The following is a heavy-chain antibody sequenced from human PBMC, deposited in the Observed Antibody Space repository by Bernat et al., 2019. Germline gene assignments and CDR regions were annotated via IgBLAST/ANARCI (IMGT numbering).Heavy chain of an antibody. CDR3: ARTDYYDSSGPDY. Sequence: VQLVSSGGGLVQPGGSLRLSCAASGFTFSSYALHWVRQAPGKGLEWVAVISYDGSNKYYADSVKGRLTISRDNSKNTLYLQMNSLRAEDTAVYYCARTDYYDSSGPDYWGQGTLVTVSS. CDR2: ISYDGSNK. D-gene: IGHD3-22*01. J-gene: IGHJ4*02. CDR1: GFTFSSYA. V-gene: IGHV3-30-3*01.